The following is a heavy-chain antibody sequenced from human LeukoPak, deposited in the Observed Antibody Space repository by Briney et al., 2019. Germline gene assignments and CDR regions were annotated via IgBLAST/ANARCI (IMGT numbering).Heavy chain of an antibody. CDR1: GLSFSNYW. D-gene: IGHD6-19*01. Sequence: GGSLRLSCVASGLSFSNYWMHWVRQAPGKGLEWVSRIKNDGTITNYADSVKGRFTIPRDNAKGTLYLQMNSLRADDTAVYFCARESAVAGTEFDYWGQGTQVTVSS. J-gene: IGHJ4*02. CDR2: IKNDGTIT. CDR3: ARESAVAGTEFDY. V-gene: IGHV3-74*01.